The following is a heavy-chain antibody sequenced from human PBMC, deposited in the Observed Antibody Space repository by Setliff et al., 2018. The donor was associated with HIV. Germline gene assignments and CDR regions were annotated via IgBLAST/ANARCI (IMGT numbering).Heavy chain of an antibody. CDR2: ISSDGISK. Sequence: GGSLRLSCAAFGFTVHWVRQAPGKGLEWVSAISSDGISKYYAESVKGRFTISRDNSKSTVYLQMGSLRAEDMAVYYCARVRVAAVAPYFDFWGQGALVTVSS. CDR3: ARVRVAAVAPYFDF. J-gene: IGHJ4*02. V-gene: IGHV3-30*15. CDR1: GFT. D-gene: IGHD6-13*01.